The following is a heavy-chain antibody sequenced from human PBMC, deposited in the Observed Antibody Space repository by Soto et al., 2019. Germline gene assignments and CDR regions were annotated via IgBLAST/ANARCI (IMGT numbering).Heavy chain of an antibody. J-gene: IGHJ3*02. V-gene: IGHV4-59*01. CDR1: CGSLSSYY. Sequence: ASETLSLTSPVSCGSLSSYYWSWIPPPPRKGPGGIGYIYYSGSTNYNPSLKSRVTISVDTSKNQFSLKLSSVTAADTAVYYCARGSVGRYCTNGVCYGVAFDIWGQGTMVTVSS. CDR2: IYYSGST. D-gene: IGHD2-8*01. CDR3: ARGSVGRYCTNGVCYGVAFDI.